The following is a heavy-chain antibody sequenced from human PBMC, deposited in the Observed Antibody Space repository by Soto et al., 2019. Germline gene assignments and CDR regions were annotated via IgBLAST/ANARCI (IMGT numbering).Heavy chain of an antibody. CDR2: ISYDGSNK. D-gene: IGHD6-19*01. Sequence: GGSLRLSCAASGFTFSSYAMHWVRQAPGKGLEWVAVISYDGSNKYYADSVKGRFTISRDNSKNTLYLQMNSLRAEDTAVYYCAKALAVAGTIVDYWGQGTLVTVSS. J-gene: IGHJ4*02. CDR3: AKALAVAGTIVDY. V-gene: IGHV3-30*04. CDR1: GFTFSSYA.